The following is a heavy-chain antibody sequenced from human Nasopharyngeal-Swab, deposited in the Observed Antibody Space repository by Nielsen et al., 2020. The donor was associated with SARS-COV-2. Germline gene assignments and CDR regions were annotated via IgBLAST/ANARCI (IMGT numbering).Heavy chain of an antibody. CDR1: GASITTSY. J-gene: IGHJ4*02. D-gene: IGHD6-13*01. CDR3: ATHPRGQLDPFDY. CDR2: IHYSGST. Sequence: GSLRLSCTVSGASITTSYWSWIRQPPGKGLEWIGYIHYSGSTNYNPSLKSRVTISKDTSKNQFSLNLNSATAADTAVYYCATHPRGQLDPFDYWGQGSLVTVSS. V-gene: IGHV4-59*08.